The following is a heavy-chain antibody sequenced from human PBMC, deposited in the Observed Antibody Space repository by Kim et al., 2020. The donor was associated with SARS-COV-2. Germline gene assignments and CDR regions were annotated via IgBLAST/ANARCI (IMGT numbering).Heavy chain of an antibody. V-gene: IGHV4-39*01. CDR1: GGSISGGSYY. CDR2: IYYSGST. Sequence: SETLSLTCAVYGGSISGGSYYWGWLRQPPGKGREWIGSIYYSGSTYYNPSLKSRVTISVVTSKNQFSLKLSSVTAADTAVYYCGYSSAWYQGSPFDYWGQGTLVTVSS. J-gene: IGHJ4*02. CDR3: GYSSAWYQGSPFDY. D-gene: IGHD6-19*01.